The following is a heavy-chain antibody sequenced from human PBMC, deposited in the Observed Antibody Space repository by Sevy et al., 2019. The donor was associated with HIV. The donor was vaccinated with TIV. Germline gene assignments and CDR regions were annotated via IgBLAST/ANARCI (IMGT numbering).Heavy chain of an antibody. CDR1: GFTFSSNW. V-gene: IGHV3-7*01. Sequence: GGSLRLSCAASGFTFSSNWMTWVRQAPEKGLEWVANIKQDGSDKYYVDSVKGRFTISRDNGKNSLYLQMNSLRAEDTAVCYCAMRGAAISWGLGTLVTVSS. CDR3: AMRGAAIS. J-gene: IGHJ5*02. D-gene: IGHD3-3*01. CDR2: IKQDGSDK.